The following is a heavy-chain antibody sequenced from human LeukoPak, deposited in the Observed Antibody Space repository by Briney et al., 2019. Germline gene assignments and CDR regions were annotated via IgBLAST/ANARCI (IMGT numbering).Heavy chain of an antibody. J-gene: IGHJ4*02. CDR3: ASRQQWLFHFDY. CDR1: GYSISSGYY. Sequence: SETLSLTCTVSGYSISSGYYWGWIRQPPGKGLEWIGSIYHSGSTYYNPSLKSRVTISVDTSKNQFSLKLSSVTAADTAVYYCASRQQWLFHFDYWGQGTLVTVSS. V-gene: IGHV4-38-2*02. D-gene: IGHD6-19*01. CDR2: IYHSGST.